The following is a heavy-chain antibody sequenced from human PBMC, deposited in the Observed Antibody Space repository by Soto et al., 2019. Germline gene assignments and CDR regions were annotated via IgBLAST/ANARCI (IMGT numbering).Heavy chain of an antibody. CDR3: ARPRNYYETAGAMDV. V-gene: IGHV3-30*01. Sequence: PGGSLRLSCAASGFTFSYYAMHWVRQAPGKGLEWVALISHDGSNKYYADSVKGRFTISRDNSKKTLYLQMNSLRAEDTAVYYCARPRNYYETAGAMDVWGQGTMVTVSS. CDR2: ISHDGSNK. J-gene: IGHJ6*02. D-gene: IGHD3-22*01. CDR1: GFTFSYYA.